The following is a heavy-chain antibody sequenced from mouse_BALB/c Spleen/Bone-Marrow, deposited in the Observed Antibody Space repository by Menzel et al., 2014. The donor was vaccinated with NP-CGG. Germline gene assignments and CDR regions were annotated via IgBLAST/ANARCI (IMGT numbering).Heavy chain of an antibody. Sequence: QVHVKQSGAELVRPGASVELSCKASGYSFTNYWMNWMKQRPGQGLEWIGMIHPSDSETRLNQKFKDKATLTVDKSSSTAYMQLSSPTSEDSAVYYCASDDYDGSWFAYWGQGTLVTVSA. D-gene: IGHD2-4*01. CDR3: ASDDYDGSWFAY. CDR1: GYSFTNYW. CDR2: IHPSDSET. J-gene: IGHJ3*01. V-gene: IGHV1-74*01.